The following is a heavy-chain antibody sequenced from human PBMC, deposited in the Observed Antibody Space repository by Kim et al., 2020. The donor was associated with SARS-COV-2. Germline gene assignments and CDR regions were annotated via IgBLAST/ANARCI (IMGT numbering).Heavy chain of an antibody. J-gene: IGHJ4*02. CDR1: VFTFSDYY. CDR3: ARDSLYCSGGSCYPDY. CDR2: ISSSSSYT. D-gene: IGHD2-15*01. V-gene: IGHV3-11*05. Sequence: GGSLRLSCAASVFTFSDYYMSWIRQAPGKGLEWVSYISSSSSYTNYADSVKGRFTISRDNAKNSLYLQMNSLRAEDTAVYYCARDSLYCSGGSCYPDYWGQGTLVTVSS.